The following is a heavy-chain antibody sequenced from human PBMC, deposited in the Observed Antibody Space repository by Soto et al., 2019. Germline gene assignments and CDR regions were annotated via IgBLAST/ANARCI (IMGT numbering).Heavy chain of an antibody. CDR2: IFYTGST. CDR3: ARPKTIGAAAGKGWFDP. D-gene: IGHD6-13*01. CDR1: GCSVDSHRFS. Sequence: SDPLSLTCTVSGCSVDSHRFSWAWIRQPPGKELEWNGRIFYTGSTYYSQSLKGRLIISVDPSKNQFSLKLTSVTAADMAMYYCARPKTIGAAAGKGWFDPWGQGTLVIVS. J-gene: IGHJ5*02. V-gene: IGHV4-39*01.